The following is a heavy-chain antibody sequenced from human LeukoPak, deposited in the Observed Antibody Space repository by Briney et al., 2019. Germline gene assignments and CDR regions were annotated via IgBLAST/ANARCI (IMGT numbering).Heavy chain of an antibody. Sequence: PGRSLRLSCVTSGFTFTIHAMHWVRQAPGKGLEWVSGIQHDSANTGCSASVKGRFTISRDDAKRTLFLEMNGLRSDDTDLYYCAKDRGTGYTYGELDSWGQGTLVSVSS. D-gene: IGHD5-18*01. CDR1: GFTFTIHA. CDR2: IQHDSANT. J-gene: IGHJ5*01. V-gene: IGHV3-9*01. CDR3: AKDRGTGYTYGELDS.